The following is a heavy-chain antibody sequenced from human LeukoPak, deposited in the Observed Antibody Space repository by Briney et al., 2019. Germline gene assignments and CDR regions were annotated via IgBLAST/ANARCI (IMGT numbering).Heavy chain of an antibody. CDR2: INPNSGGT. Sequence: GASVNVSCKASGYTFTGYYMHWVRQAPGQGLDWMGWINPNSGGTNYAQKFQGRVTITRDTSISTAYMELSRLRSDDTAVYYCAKEDYDSRDFDYWGQGTLVTVSS. V-gene: IGHV1-2*02. D-gene: IGHD3-3*01. CDR1: GYTFTGYY. CDR3: AKEDYDSRDFDY. J-gene: IGHJ4*02.